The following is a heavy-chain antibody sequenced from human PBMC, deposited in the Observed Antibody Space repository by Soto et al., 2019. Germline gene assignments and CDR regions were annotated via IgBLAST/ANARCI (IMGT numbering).Heavy chain of an antibody. V-gene: IGHV4-30-2*01. D-gene: IGHD4-17*01. CDR1: GGSISSGGYS. Sequence: TLSLTCAVSGGSISSGGYSWSWIRQPPGKGLEWIGYIYHSGSTYYNPSLKSRVTISVDRSKNQFSLKLSSVTAADTAVYYCARMASRLRRSFFGYWGQGTLVTVSS. CDR3: ARMASRLRRSFFGY. CDR2: IYHSGST. J-gene: IGHJ4*02.